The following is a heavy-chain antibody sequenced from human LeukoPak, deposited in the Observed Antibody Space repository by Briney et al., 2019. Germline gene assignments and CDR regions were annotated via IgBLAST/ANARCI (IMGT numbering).Heavy chain of an antibody. CDR2: TSYDGTRQ. CDR3: AKDWSEGSGSYIDY. V-gene: IGHV3-30*04. D-gene: IGHD3-10*01. J-gene: IGHJ4*02. Sequence: GGSLRLSCAAYGFSFGNHAMHWVRQAPGNGLEWLAVTSYDGTRQYYADFVRGRFTISRENSKNTLYLHMNSLRVDDTAVYYCAKDWSEGSGSYIDYWGQGALVTVSS. CDR1: GFSFGNHA.